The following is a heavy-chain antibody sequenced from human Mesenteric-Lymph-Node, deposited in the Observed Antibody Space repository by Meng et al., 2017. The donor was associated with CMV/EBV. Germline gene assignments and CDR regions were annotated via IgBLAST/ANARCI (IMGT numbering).Heavy chain of an antibody. J-gene: IGHJ4*02. D-gene: IGHD3-3*01. V-gene: IGHV3-23*03. CDR1: GFTFDNYA. Sequence: GGSLRLSCGASGFTFDNYAMSWVRQAPGKGLEWVSVIYSGGSSTYYADSVKGRFTISRDNSKNTLYLQMNSLRAEDTAVYYCAKDRSGYYMRYFDYWGQGTLVTVSS. CDR2: IYSGGSST. CDR3: AKDRSGYYMRYFDY.